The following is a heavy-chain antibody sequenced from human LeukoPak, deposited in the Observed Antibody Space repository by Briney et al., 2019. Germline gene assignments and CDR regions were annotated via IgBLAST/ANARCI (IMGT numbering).Heavy chain of an antibody. Sequence: SETLSLTCTVSGGSISSGDYYWSWIRQPPGKGLEWIGYIYYSGSTYYNPSLKSRVTISVDTSKNQFSLKLSSVTAADTAVYYCATSPSSGWYPDYWGQGTLVTVSS. CDR2: IYYSGST. V-gene: IGHV4-30-4*08. CDR1: GGSISSGDYY. D-gene: IGHD6-19*01. CDR3: ATSPSSGWYPDY. J-gene: IGHJ4*02.